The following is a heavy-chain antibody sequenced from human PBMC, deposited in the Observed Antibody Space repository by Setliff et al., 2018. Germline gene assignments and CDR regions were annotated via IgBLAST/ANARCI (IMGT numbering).Heavy chain of an antibody. Sequence: PGGSLRLSCAASGFTFSSYGMHWVRQAPGKGLEWVAFIRYDGSNKYYADSVKGRFTISRDNSKNTLYLQMNSLRAEDTAVYYCAKRDYYDSSGIEPYWGQGTLVTVSS. CDR2: IRYDGSNK. D-gene: IGHD3-22*01. J-gene: IGHJ4*02. CDR1: GFTFSSYG. V-gene: IGHV3-30*02. CDR3: AKRDYYDSSGIEPY.